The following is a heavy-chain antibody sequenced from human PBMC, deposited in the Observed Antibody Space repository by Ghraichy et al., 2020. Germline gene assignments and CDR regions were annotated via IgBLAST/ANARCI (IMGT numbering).Heavy chain of an antibody. Sequence: ASVKVSCKASGYSFFNYGITWVRQAPGQGPDWMGWISVNNGNTNLPQKFQGRVTMTTDTSTDTAYMELRSLRFDDTAVYYCARVDTSMGRVGLGFDHWGQGTLVTVSS. D-gene: IGHD5-18*01. CDR3: ARVDTSMGRVGLGFDH. V-gene: IGHV1-18*01. CDR2: ISVNNGNT. J-gene: IGHJ4*02. CDR1: GYSFFNYG.